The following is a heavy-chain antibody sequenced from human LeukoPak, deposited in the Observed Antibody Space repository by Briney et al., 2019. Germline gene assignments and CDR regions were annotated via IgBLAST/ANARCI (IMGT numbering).Heavy chain of an antibody. D-gene: IGHD4-11*01. CDR2: IWHDGSSQ. Sequence: PGKPLTLSCIASRFTFSHYGMHWVRQAPGKGLEWVAVIWHDGSSQYYADSVKGRFIISRDNSHNTVYLQMSSLRANDTAVYYCAKDAQRGFDYSNSLEYWGLGTLVTVSS. V-gene: IGHV3-33*06. CDR3: AKDAQRGFDYSNSLEY. CDR1: RFTFSHYG. J-gene: IGHJ4*02.